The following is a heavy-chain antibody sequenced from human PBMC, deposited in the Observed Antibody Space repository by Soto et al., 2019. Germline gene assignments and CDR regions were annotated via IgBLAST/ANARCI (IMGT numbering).Heavy chain of an antibody. CDR2: IIPIFGTV. V-gene: IGHV1-69*12. CDR1: GGTFISHA. CDR3: ARVKQRWLQLWYFDL. D-gene: IGHD5-12*01. Sequence: QVQLVQSGAEVKKPGSSVKVSCKASGGTFISHAISWVRHAPGPGLEWMGGIIPIFGTVNYAQKFQGRVTITGDESTSTDYMDLSSLRSEDTAVYYCARVKQRWLQLWYFDLWGRGTLVTVSS. J-gene: IGHJ2*01.